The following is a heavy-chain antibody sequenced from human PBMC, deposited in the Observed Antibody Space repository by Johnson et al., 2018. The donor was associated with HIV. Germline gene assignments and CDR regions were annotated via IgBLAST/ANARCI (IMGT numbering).Heavy chain of an antibody. V-gene: IGHV3-15*01. J-gene: IGHJ3*02. D-gene: IGHD5-24*01. CDR1: GFTFSSYW. Sequence: VQLVESGGGVVQPGRSLRLSCAASGFTFSSYWMSWVRQAPGKGLEWVGRIKSKTDGGTTDYAAPVKGRFTISRDDSKNTLYLQMNSLRAEDTAVYYCARACRDGYTCDAFDIWGQGTMVTVSS. CDR3: ARACRDGYTCDAFDI. CDR2: IKSKTDGGTT.